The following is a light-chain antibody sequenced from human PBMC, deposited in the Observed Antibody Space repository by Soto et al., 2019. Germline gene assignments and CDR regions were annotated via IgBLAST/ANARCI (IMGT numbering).Light chain of an antibody. CDR1: QSVSRTY. CDR2: GAS. V-gene: IGKV3-20*01. J-gene: IGKJ2*01. CDR3: QQYGSSAMYT. Sequence: EIVLTQSPGTLSLSPGERVTLSCRASQSVSRTYIAWYQQKPGQAPRLLIYGASSRATGIPDRFSGSGSGTDFTLTISRLEPEDFAVYYCQQYGSSAMYTFGQGTKLEIK.